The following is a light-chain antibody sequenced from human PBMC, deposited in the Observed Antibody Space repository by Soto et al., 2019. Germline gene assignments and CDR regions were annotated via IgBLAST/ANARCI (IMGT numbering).Light chain of an antibody. CDR3: QSYDNSLGDWV. V-gene: IGLV1-40*01. CDR2: DNT. Sequence: QSVLTQPPSVSGAPGQRVTISCTGSRSNIGAGYDVHWYQQLPGTAPKLLIYDNTNRPSGVPDRFSGSKSGTSASLAITGLQAEDEADYYCQSYDNSLGDWVFGTGTKVTVL. J-gene: IGLJ1*01. CDR1: RSNIGAGYD.